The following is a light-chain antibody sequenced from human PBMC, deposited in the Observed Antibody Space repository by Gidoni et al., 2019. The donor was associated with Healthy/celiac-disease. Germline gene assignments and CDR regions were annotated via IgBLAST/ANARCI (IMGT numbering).Light chain of an antibody. V-gene: IGKV1-39*01. CDR2: AAS. CDR3: QQSYSTPQVT. Sequence: DSQMTQSPSSLSASVGDRVTITCRASQSISSYLNWYQQKPGKAPKLLIYAASSLQSGVPSRFSGSGSGTDFTLTISSLQPEDFATYYCQQSYSTPQVTFXGXTKVEIK. CDR1: QSISSY. J-gene: IGKJ4*01.